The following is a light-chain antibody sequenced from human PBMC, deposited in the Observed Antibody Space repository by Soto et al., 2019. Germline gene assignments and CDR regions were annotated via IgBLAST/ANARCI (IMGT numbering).Light chain of an antibody. J-gene: IGKJ1*01. V-gene: IGKV3-15*01. CDR3: QQHSTWPPT. CDR2: VAS. CDR1: QNISIN. Sequence: EIVMTQSPATLSVSPGERVTLSCRASQNISINLAWYQRKPGQSPRLLFSVASTRATGVPVRFSGSGSGTEFTLSISSLQSADFAVYFCQQHSTWPPTFGQGTKV.